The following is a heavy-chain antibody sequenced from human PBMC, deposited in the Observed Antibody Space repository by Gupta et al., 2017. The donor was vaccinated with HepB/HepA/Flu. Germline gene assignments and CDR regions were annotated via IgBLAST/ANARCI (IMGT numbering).Heavy chain of an antibody. CDR3: AYRIGGGCSYGH. D-gene: IGHD5-18*01. J-gene: IGHJ4*02. Sequence: QITLKESGPTLVKPTQTLTLTCSFSGFSLTTNGVAVGWLRQPPGKALEWLALLYWNDDERYNPSLKTRLTIAKDTSKNQVVLTMTNMDPVDTATYYCAYRIGGGCSYGHWGQGTLVTVSS. CDR2: LYWNDDE. CDR1: GFSLTTNGVA. V-gene: IGHV2-5*01.